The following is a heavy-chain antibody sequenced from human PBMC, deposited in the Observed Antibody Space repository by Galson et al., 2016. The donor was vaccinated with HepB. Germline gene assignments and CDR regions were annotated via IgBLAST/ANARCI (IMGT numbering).Heavy chain of an antibody. V-gene: IGHV1-2*02. D-gene: IGHD3-10*01. CDR1: GYTFTDCY. CDR3: ARVFTMVRGVTNTFYYYGMDV. CDR2: INPNSGGT. J-gene: IGHJ6*02. Sequence: SVKVSCKASGYTFTDCYMHWVRQAPGQGLEWMGWINPNSGGTNYAQKFQGRVTMTRATSISTAYMELSGLKSDDTAVYYCARVFTMVRGVTNTFYYYGMDVWGQGTTVTVSS.